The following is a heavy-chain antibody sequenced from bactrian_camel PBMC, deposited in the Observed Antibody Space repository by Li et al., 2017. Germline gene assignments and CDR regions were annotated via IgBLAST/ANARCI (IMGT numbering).Heavy chain of an antibody. CDR3: AIDQSRWHSCRGVEAFGP. Sequence: HVQLVESGGGSVQTGGSLTLSCTASGFAFADAGMGWYRQAPGNECEGVASIDGDGPTHYTNSVEGRFTISHDNAENTLYLQMNDLKPEDTGLYYCAIDQSRWHSCRGVEAFGPWGQGTQVTVS. D-gene: IGHD6*01. J-gene: IGHJ4*01. V-gene: IGHV3S63*01. CDR2: IDGDGPT. CDR1: GFAFADAG.